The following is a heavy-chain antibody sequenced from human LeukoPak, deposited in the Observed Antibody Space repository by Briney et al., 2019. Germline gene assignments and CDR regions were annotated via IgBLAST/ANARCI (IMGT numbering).Heavy chain of an antibody. Sequence: VASVKVSCKASGGTFSSYAISWVRQAPGQGLEWMERIIPILGIANYAQKFQGRVTITADKSTSTAYVELSSLRSEDTAVYYCARVREQQLVLWFDPWGQGTLVTVSS. CDR2: IIPILGIA. CDR3: ARVREQQLVLWFDP. D-gene: IGHD6-13*01. J-gene: IGHJ5*02. CDR1: GGTFSSYA. V-gene: IGHV1-69*04.